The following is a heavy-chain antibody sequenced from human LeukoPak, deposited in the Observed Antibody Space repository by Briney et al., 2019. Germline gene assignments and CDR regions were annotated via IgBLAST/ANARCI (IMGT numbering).Heavy chain of an antibody. CDR1: GGSISSYY. D-gene: IGHD5-18*01. J-gene: IGHJ5*02. Sequence: SETLSLTCTVSGGSISSYYWSWIRQPPGKGLEWIGYIYYSGSTNYNPSLKSRVTISVDTSKDQFSLKRSSVTAADTAVYYCARGRRDTAMVLVFDPWGQGTLVTVSS. CDR3: ARGRRDTAMVLVFDP. V-gene: IGHV4-59*12. CDR2: IYYSGST.